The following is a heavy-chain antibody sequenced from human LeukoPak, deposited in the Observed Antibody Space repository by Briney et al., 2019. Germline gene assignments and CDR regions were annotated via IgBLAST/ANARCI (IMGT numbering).Heavy chain of an antibody. Sequence: ASVKVSCKASGDTFTNYGISWVRQAPGQGLEWMGWISTYTVETIYAQKFQGRVTLSTDTSTSTAYMELRSLRSDDTAVYYCATQPGRGSPVKFWGQGTLVTVSS. CDR3: ATQPGRGSPVKF. D-gene: IGHD2-8*02. CDR2: ISTYTVET. V-gene: IGHV1-18*01. CDR1: GDTFTNYG. J-gene: IGHJ4*02.